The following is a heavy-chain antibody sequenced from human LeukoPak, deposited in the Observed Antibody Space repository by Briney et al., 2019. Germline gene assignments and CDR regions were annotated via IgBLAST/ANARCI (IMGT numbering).Heavy chain of an antibody. CDR2: IIPIFGTA. J-gene: IGHJ4*02. D-gene: IGHD4-17*01. V-gene: IGHV1-69*05. CDR3: ARGATDYGDYGSLPVFDY. CDR1: GGTFSSYA. Sequence: ASVKVSCKASGGTFSSYAISWVRQAPGQGLEWMGGIIPIFGTANYAQKFQGRVTITTDESTSTAYMELSSLRSEDTAVYYCARGATDYGDYGSLPVFDYWGQGTLVTVSS.